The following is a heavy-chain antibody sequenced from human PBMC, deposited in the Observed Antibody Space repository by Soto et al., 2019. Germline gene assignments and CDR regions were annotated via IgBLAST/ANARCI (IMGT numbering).Heavy chain of an antibody. CDR1: GGSISSYY. V-gene: IGHV4-59*01. J-gene: IGHJ4*02. CDR3: ARHYGDYWEARFGY. Sequence: PSETLSLTCAVSGGSISSYYWSWIRQPPGKGLEWIGYIYYSGSTNYNPSLKSRVTISVDTSKNQFSLKLSSVTAADTAVYYCARHYGDYWEARFGYWGQGTLVTVSS. D-gene: IGHD4-17*01. CDR2: IYYSGST.